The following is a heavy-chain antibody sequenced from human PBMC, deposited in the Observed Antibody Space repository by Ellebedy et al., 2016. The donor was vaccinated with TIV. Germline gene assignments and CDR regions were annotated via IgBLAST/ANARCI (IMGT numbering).Heavy chain of an antibody. CDR2: ITGIGTST. Sequence: GGSLRLCXAASGFTFSNYAMSWVRQAPGKGLEWVSAITGIGTSTYYADSVKGRFTISRDNSKNTLSLQMNSLRADDTAIYYCAKPMGPGGRFDAFDIWGQGTLVTVSS. CDR1: GFTFSNYA. J-gene: IGHJ3*02. CDR3: AKPMGPGGRFDAFDI. D-gene: IGHD3-16*01. V-gene: IGHV3-23*01.